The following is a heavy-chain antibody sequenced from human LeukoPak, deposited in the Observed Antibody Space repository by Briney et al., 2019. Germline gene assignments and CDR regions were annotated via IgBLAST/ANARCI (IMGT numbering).Heavy chain of an antibody. J-gene: IGHJ5*02. CDR3: ARYYYDSSGYTLTDWFDP. Sequence: PSETPSLTCTVSGGSISSSSYYWGWIRQPPGKGLEWIGSIYYSGSTYYNPSLKSRVTISVDTSKNQFSLKLSSVTAADTAVYYCARYYYDSSGYTLTDWFDPWSQGTLVTVSS. CDR2: IYYSGST. V-gene: IGHV4-39*01. CDR1: GGSISSSSYY. D-gene: IGHD3-22*01.